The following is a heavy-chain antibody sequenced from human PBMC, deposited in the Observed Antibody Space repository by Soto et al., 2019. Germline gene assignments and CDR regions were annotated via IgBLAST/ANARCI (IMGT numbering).Heavy chain of an antibody. CDR3: ARGSDYAGVFDY. J-gene: IGHJ4*02. CDR2: ISNTGSA. Sequence: SETLSLTCTVSGGSVSSGTYYWSWIRQPPGKALEWIGYISNTGSASYNPSLKSRVTISVDSSRNQFSLKLSSVTAADTAVYYCARGSDYAGVFDYWGQGALVTVSS. CDR1: GGSVSSGTYY. V-gene: IGHV4-61*01. D-gene: IGHD3-16*01.